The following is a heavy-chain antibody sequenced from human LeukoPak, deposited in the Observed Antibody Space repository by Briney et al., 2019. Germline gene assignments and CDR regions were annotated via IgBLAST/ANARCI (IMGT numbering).Heavy chain of an antibody. J-gene: IGHJ4*02. CDR2: ISGSGGST. CDR3: AKETYYYDSSGYFVGDYFDY. V-gene: IGHV3-23*01. D-gene: IGHD3-22*01. Sequence: AGGSLRLSCAASGFTFSSYGMSWVRQAPGKGLEWVSAISGSGGSTYYADSVKGRFTISRDNSKNTLYLQMNSLRAEDTAVYYCAKETYYYDSSGYFVGDYFDYWGQGTLVTVSS. CDR1: GFTFSSYG.